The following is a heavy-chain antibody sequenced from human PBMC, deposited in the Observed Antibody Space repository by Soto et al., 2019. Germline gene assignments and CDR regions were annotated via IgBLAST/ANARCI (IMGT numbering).Heavy chain of an antibody. J-gene: IGHJ4*02. V-gene: IGHV3-23*01. CDR2: ISGSGGTA. CDR3: AKGRGQNWNFDY. CDR1: GFTFSSYA. D-gene: IGHD1-1*01. Sequence: EVQLFESGGGSVQPGGYLRLSCAASGFTFSSYAMHWVRRPPGKGLEWVSSISGSGGTAYYADSVKGRFSISRDSLVNTLYLQMNGLRAEDTAVYYCAKGRGQNWNFDYWGQGTLVTVSP.